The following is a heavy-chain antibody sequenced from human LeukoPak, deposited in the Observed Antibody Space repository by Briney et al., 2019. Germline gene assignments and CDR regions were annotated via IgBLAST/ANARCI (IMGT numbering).Heavy chain of an antibody. CDR3: ARYMRIAARRVFDY. D-gene: IGHD6-6*01. Sequence: SSETLSLTCTVSGGSISSYYWSWIRQPPGKGLEWIGYIYYSGSTNYNPSLKSRVTISVDTSKNQFSLKLSSVTAADTAVYYCARYMRIAARRVFDYWGQGTLVTVSS. CDR1: GGSISSYY. CDR2: IYYSGST. V-gene: IGHV4-59*01. J-gene: IGHJ4*02.